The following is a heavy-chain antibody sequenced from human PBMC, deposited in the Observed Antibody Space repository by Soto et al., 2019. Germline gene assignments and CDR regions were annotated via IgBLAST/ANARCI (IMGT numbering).Heavy chain of an antibody. CDR2: IYYSGST. CDR3: ARDSPRFLEWLGSYGMDV. V-gene: IGHV4-31*03. CDR1: GGSISRGGYY. J-gene: IGHJ6*02. D-gene: IGHD3-3*01. Sequence: SETLSLRCTGSGGSISRGGYYWSWIRQHPGKGLEWIGYIYYSGSTYYNPSLKSRVTISVDTSKNQFSLKLSSVTAADTAVYYCARDSPRFLEWLGSYGMDVWGQGTTVS.